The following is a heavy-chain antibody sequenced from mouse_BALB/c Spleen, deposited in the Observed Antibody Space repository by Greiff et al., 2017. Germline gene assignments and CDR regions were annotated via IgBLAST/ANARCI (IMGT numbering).Heavy chain of an antibody. J-gene: IGHJ2*01. D-gene: IGHD2-14*01. Sequence: VQLQQPGAELVRPGASVKLSCKASGYTFTSYWINWVKQRPGQGLEWIGNIYPSDSYTNYNQKFKDKATLTVDKSSSTAYMQLSSPTSEDSAVYYCTREEGYRYYFDYWGQGTTLTVSS. CDR1: GYTFTSYW. CDR2: IYPSDSYT. CDR3: TREEGYRYYFDY. V-gene: IGHV1-69*02.